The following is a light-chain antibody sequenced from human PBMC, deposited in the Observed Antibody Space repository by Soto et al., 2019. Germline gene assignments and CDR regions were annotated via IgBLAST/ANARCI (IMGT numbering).Light chain of an antibody. J-gene: IGKJ1*01. CDR3: QQNGRSPPWT. CDR1: QSVGSNY. Sequence: EIVLTQSPGTLSLSPGERATLSCRASQSVGSNYLAWYQQKPGQAPRLVIYGASSRAAGIPDRLSGSGSGTDFTLTISRLEPEDFAVYYCQQNGRSPPWTFGQGTKVDIK. V-gene: IGKV3-20*01. CDR2: GAS.